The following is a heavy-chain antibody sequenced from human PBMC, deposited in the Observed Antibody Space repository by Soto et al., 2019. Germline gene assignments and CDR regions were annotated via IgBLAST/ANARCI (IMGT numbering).Heavy chain of an antibody. CDR1: GFTFSSYG. V-gene: IGHV3-33*01. Sequence: GGSLRLSCAASGFTFSSYGMHWVRQAPGKGLEWVAVIWYDGSNKYYADSVKGRFTISRDNSKNTRYLQMHSLRAEDTAVYYCARDKGGIAAAGLFDDRGQGTLVTVSS. J-gene: IGHJ4*02. D-gene: IGHD6-13*01. CDR2: IWYDGSNK. CDR3: ARDKGGIAAAGLFDD.